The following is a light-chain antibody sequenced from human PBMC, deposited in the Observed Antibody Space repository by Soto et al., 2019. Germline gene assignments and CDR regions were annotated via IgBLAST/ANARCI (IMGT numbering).Light chain of an antibody. CDR1: QNVRNH. CDR3: QQRATWPPWT. J-gene: IGKJ1*01. CDR2: DAS. V-gene: IGKV3-11*01. Sequence: EIVLTQSPDTLSISPGDGATLSCRASQNVRNHLAWYQQKPGQPPRLLIYDASSRATGIPARFNGSGSGTDFTLTIARLEPEDFAIYYCQQRATWPPWTFGLGTVVEVK.